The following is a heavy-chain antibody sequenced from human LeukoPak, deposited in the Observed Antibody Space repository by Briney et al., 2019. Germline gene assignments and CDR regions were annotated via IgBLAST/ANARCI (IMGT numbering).Heavy chain of an antibody. Sequence: GGSLRLSCAASGFTFSTYTLSWVRQTPGKGLEWVSIISGSGVTTYYADSVKGRFIISRDNSKNTLYLQMYSLRAEDTAIYYCAKHPLSGNFDYWAREPWSPSPQ. V-gene: IGHV3-23*01. J-gene: IGHJ4*02. CDR3: AKHPLSGNFDY. D-gene: IGHD2/OR15-2a*01. CDR2: ISGSGVTT. CDR1: GFTFSTYT.